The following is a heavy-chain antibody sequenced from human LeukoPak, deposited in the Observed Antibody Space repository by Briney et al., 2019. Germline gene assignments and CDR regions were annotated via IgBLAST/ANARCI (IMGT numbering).Heavy chain of an antibody. Sequence: ASVKVSCKPSGGTFSSYAISWVRQAPGQGLEWMGRIIPILGIANYAQKFQGRVTITADKSTSTAYMELSSLRSEDTAVYYCARSPVKINCSSTSCYPYYFDYWGQGTLVTVSS. J-gene: IGHJ4*02. V-gene: IGHV1-69*04. D-gene: IGHD2-2*01. CDR3: ARSPVKINCSSTSCYPYYFDY. CDR1: GGTFSSYA. CDR2: IIPILGIA.